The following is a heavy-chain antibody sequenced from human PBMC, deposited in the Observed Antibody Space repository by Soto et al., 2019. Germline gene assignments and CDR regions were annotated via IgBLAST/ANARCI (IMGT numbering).Heavy chain of an antibody. Sequence: GGSLRLSCAASGFTFSDYYMSWIRQAPGKGLEWVSYISSSSSYTNYADSVKGRFTISRDNAKNSLYLQMNSLRAEDTAVYYCARDTVGHFCSSTSCSPHTFDYWGQGTLVTVS. CDR1: GFTFSDYY. CDR2: ISSSSSYT. D-gene: IGHD2-2*01. CDR3: ARDTVGHFCSSTSCSPHTFDY. J-gene: IGHJ4*02. V-gene: IGHV3-11*06.